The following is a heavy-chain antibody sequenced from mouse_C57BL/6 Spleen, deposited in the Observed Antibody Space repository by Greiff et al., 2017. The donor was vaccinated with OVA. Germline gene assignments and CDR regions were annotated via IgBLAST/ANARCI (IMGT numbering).Heavy chain of an antibody. J-gene: IGHJ2*01. CDR3: ARPSRGYFDY. D-gene: IGHD3-3*01. V-gene: IGHV1-64*01. Sequence: VKLQQPGAELVKPGASVKLSCKASGYTFTSYWMHWVKQRPGQGLEWIGMIHPNSGSTNYNEKFKSKATLTVDKSSSTAYMQLSSLTSEDSAVYYCARPSRGYFDYWGQGTTLTVSS. CDR1: GYTFTSYW. CDR2: IHPNSGST.